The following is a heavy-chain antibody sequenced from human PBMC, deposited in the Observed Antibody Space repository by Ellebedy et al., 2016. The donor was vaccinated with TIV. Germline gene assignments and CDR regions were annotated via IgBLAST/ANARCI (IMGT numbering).Heavy chain of an antibody. J-gene: IGHJ3*02. CDR1: ELTVTSNF. Sequence: GGSLRPSCAASELTVTSNFMSRVRQAPGKGLAWVSTIAIDSTTYYADSVKCRFTISRDNSKNTLDIQMNSLRAEDTAVYYCARETYNDVDLKLWGIFDIWGQGTMVTVSS. CDR3: ARETYNDVDLKLWGIFDI. D-gene: IGHD3-10*01. V-gene: IGHV3-66*01. CDR2: IAIDSTT.